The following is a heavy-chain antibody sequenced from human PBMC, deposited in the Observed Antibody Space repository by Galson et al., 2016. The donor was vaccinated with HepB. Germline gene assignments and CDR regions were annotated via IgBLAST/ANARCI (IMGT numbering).Heavy chain of an antibody. CDR3: ARDPMRFAFDL. CDR2: INPDGSQT. V-gene: IGHV3-7*01. J-gene: IGHJ3*01. Sequence: SLRLSCAASGFTFRTSWMSWVRQPPGEGPEWVANINPDGSQTYDVDSVKGRFNISKDNAKNSLYLRMNSLRADDTAVYYCARDPMRFAFDLWGQGTMVTVSS. CDR1: GFTFRTSW.